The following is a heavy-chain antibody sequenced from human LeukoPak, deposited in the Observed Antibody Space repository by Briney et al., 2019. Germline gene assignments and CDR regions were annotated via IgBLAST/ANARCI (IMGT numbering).Heavy chain of an antibody. D-gene: IGHD4-17*01. Sequence: GGSLRLSCAASGFTFSSYWMSWVRQAPGKGLEWVANIKQDGSEKYYVDSVKGRFTISRDNAMNSLYLQMNSLRAEDTAVYYCARNTMTTVTTFYYWGQGTLVTVSS. CDR1: GFTFSSYW. J-gene: IGHJ4*02. V-gene: IGHV3-7*01. CDR2: IKQDGSEK. CDR3: ARNTMTTVTTFYY.